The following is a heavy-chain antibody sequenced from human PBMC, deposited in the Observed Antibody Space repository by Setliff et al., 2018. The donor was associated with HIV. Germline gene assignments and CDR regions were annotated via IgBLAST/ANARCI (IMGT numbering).Heavy chain of an antibody. CDR2: IYYSGGT. D-gene: IGHD3-22*01. V-gene: IGHV4-59*01. Sequence: SETLSLTCTVSGGSISSYYWSWIRQPPGKGPEWIGYIYYSGGTNYNPSLKSRVTMSVDTSKNQFTLNLSSVTAADTAVYYCAREQDYYDSSGYSRSRAFDIWGQGTMVTVSS. CDR1: GGSISSYY. CDR3: AREQDYYDSSGYSRSRAFDI. J-gene: IGHJ3*02.